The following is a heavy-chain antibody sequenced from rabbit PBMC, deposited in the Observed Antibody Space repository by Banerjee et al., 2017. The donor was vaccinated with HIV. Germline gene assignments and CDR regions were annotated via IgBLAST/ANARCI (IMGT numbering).Heavy chain of an antibody. D-gene: IGHD4-1*01. V-gene: IGHV1S43*01. J-gene: IGHJ4*01. CDR3: ARDLAGVIGWNFNL. Sequence: WYASGVNGRFTISRSTSLNTVDLKMTSLTAADTATYFCARDLAGVIGWNFNLWGQGTLVTVS.